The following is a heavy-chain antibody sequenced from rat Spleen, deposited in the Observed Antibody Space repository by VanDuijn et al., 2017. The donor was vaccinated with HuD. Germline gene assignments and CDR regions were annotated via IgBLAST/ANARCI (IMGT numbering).Heavy chain of an antibody. Sequence: EVQLVESDGGLVQPGRSLKLSCAVSGFTFSNYGMHWIRHTPTKGLEWVASISPSGLSTSYRDSVRGRFTISRDDAKSTLSLQMDSLRSEDTATYYCVRRHYGYTDYFDYWGQGVMVTVSS. CDR1: GFTFSNYG. CDR3: VRRHYGYTDYFDY. J-gene: IGHJ2*01. V-gene: IGHV5-19*01. CDR2: ISPSGLST. D-gene: IGHD1-9*01.